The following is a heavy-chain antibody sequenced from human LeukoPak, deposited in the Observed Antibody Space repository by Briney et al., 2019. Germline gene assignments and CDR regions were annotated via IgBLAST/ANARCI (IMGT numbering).Heavy chain of an antibody. V-gene: IGHV3-23*01. D-gene: IGHD2-2*01. J-gene: IGHJ4*02. CDR2: LSYSGGST. CDR3: ARGELVVPAAISY. Sequence: PGGSLTLACAASGFAFSSNAMNWVRQAPRNGLEWVSGLSYSGGSTYYADSVKGRFTISRDNSKNTLYLQMNSLNTEDTAVYYCARGELVVPAAISYWGQGTLVTVSS. CDR1: GFAFSSNA.